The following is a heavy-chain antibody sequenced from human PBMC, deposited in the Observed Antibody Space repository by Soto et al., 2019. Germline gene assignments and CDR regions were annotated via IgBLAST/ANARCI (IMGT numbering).Heavy chain of an antibody. J-gene: IGHJ4*02. CDR2: ISAYNGNT. Sequence: QVQLVQSGAEVKKPGASVKVSCKASGYTFTSYGISWVRQAPEQGLEWMGWISAYNGNTNYAQKLQGRVTMTTDTPPTTASMGLRSLRSDDTAVYYCARAGEQPTVVTEIDSCGQGTLVAVSS. V-gene: IGHV1-18*01. D-gene: IGHD4-17*01. CDR1: GYTFTSYG. CDR3: ARAGEQPTVVTEIDS.